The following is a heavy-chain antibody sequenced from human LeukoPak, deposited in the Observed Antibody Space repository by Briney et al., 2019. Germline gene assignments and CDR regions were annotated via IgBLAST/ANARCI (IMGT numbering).Heavy chain of an antibody. J-gene: IGHJ4*02. D-gene: IGHD4-17*01. CDR1: GGSISSSNYY. V-gene: IGHV4-39*01. Sequence: PSETLSLTCTVSGGSISSSNYYWGCIRQPPGKGLEWIGTIHYSGNTYYNPSLKSRVAISVDTSKNQFSLRLSSVTAADTAVYYCARDFGDYRVDYWGQGTLVTVSS. CDR2: IHYSGNT. CDR3: ARDFGDYRVDY.